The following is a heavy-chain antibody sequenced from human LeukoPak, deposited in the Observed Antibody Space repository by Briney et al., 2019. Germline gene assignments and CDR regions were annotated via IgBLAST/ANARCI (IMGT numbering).Heavy chain of an antibody. J-gene: IGHJ4*02. V-gene: IGHV3-30*04. CDR1: GFTFRSYA. D-gene: IGHD2-2*01. CDR2: ISYDGNNQ. CDR3: AKGPLRGTAAAIDY. Sequence: GGSLRLSCAASGFTFRSYAMHWVRQAPGTGLEWVSFISYDGNNQYYADSVKGRFTISRDISTDTLWLQMDSLRTEDTAVYYCAKGPLRGTAAAIDYWGQGTLVTVSS.